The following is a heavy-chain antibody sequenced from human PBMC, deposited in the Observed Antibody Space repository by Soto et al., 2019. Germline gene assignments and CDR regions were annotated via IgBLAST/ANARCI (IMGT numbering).Heavy chain of an antibody. CDR3: AKVGCGGSCYGYYYYYGMDV. Sequence: GSLRLSCAASGFVFSDYYMTWIRQAPGKGLEWVAHISESSTYTNYAVSVKGRFTISRDNSKNTLYLQMNSLRAEDTAVYYCAKVGCGGSCYGYYYYYGMDVWGQGTTVTVSS. J-gene: IGHJ6*02. CDR1: GFVFSDYY. D-gene: IGHD2-15*01. V-gene: IGHV3-11*06. CDR2: ISESSTYT.